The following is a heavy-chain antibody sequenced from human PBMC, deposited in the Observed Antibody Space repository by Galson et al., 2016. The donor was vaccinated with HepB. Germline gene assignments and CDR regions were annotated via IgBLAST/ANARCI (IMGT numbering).Heavy chain of an antibody. Sequence: SVKVSCKASGYTFTSYGISWVRQAPGQGLEWMGCISAYNGHTNYAQKLQGRVTMTTDTSTSTAYMDLRSLRSDDTAVDYCARDGGVYSWDAFNIWGQGTMVTVSS. D-gene: IGHD2-21*01. CDR2: ISAYNGHT. V-gene: IGHV1-18*04. J-gene: IGHJ3*02. CDR3: ARDGGVYSWDAFNI. CDR1: GYTFTSYG.